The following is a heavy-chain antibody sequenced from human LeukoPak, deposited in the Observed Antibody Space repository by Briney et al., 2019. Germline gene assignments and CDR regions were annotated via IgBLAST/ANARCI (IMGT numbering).Heavy chain of an antibody. CDR2: ISGSGGRT. V-gene: IGHV3-23*01. CDR3: AKGGLELLGYCSGGSCYSDAFDI. D-gene: IGHD2-15*01. J-gene: IGHJ3*02. Sequence: PGGSLRLSCAASGFIFSSYAMNWVRRAPGKGLEWVSAISGSGGRTYYADSVKGRFTISRDNSKNTLYLQMNSLRAEDTAVYYCAKGGLELLGYCSGGSCYSDAFDIWGQGTMVTVSS. CDR1: GFIFSSYA.